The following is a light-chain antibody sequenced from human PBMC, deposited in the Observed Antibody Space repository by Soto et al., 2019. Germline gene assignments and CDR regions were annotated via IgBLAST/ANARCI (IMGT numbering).Light chain of an antibody. CDR1: QSVLYSSTNKNY. CDR3: QQYYSTPPT. Sequence: DIVMTQSPDSLPVSLGERATINCEYSQSVLYSSTNKNYLAWYQQKPGQPPKLLIYCASTRESGVPDRFSGSGSGTDFTLTINGLQAEDVAVYYCQQYYSTPPTFGQGTKLEIK. V-gene: IGKV4-1*01. J-gene: IGKJ2*01. CDR2: CAS.